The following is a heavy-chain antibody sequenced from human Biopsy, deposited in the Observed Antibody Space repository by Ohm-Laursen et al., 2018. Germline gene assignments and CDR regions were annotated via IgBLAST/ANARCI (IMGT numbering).Heavy chain of an antibody. Sequence: TLSLTCTVSGGSISNNNYYWGWIRQPPGKGLEWIGSIFYRGSTHYKPFLKSRVNMSVDTSKNRFSLKLNSVTAADTAVYYCARDYDTSGYYYVSWGQGTLVTVSS. D-gene: IGHD3-22*01. V-gene: IGHV4-39*02. J-gene: IGHJ5*02. CDR1: GGSISNNNYY. CDR3: ARDYDTSGYYYVS. CDR2: IFYRGST.